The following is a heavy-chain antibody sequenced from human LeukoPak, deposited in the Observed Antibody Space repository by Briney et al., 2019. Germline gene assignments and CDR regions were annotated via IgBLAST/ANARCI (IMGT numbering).Heavy chain of an antibody. CDR3: ARADGYNLYYFDY. D-gene: IGHD5-12*01. Sequence: PSETLSLTCTVSGGSISSGDSYWSWIRQPPGKGLEWIGYIYYSGSTYYNPSLKSRVTISVDTSKNQSSLKLSSVTAADTAVYYCARADGYNLYYFDYWGQGTLVTVSS. CDR1: GGSISSGDSY. V-gene: IGHV4-30-4*01. J-gene: IGHJ4*02. CDR2: IYYSGST.